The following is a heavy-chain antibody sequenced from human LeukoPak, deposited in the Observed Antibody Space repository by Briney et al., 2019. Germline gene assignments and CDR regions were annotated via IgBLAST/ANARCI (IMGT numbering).Heavy chain of an antibody. D-gene: IGHD2-2*01. CDR2: ISGSGGST. V-gene: IGHV3-23*01. CDR3: AKVPCSSTSCYMYYFDY. CDR1: GFTFSTYA. J-gene: IGHJ4*02. Sequence: GGSLRLSCAASGFTFSTYAMSWVRQAPGRGLEWVSAISGSGGSTYYADSVKGRFTISRDNSKNTLYLQMNSLRAEDTAVYYCAKVPCSSTSCYMYYFDYWGQGTLVTVSS.